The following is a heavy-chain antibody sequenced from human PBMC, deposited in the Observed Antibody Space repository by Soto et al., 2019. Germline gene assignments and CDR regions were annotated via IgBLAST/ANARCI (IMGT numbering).Heavy chain of an antibody. Sequence: QVQLQQWGAGLLKPSETLSLTCAVYGGSFSGYYWSWIRQPPGKGLEWIGEINHSGSTNYNPSLKSRVTISVDTSKNQFSLKLSSVTAADTAVYYCARRGLGYCSSTRCHSAHWFDPWGQGTLVTVSS. J-gene: IGHJ5*02. CDR2: INHSGST. CDR3: ARRGLGYCSSTRCHSAHWFDP. D-gene: IGHD2-2*02. CDR1: GGSFSGYY. V-gene: IGHV4-34*01.